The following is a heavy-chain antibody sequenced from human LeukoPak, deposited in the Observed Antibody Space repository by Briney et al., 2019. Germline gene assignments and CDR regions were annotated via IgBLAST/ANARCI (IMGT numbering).Heavy chain of an antibody. CDR3: ATGVTRYYYGMDV. D-gene: IGHD3-3*01. CDR1: GGSFSGYY. Sequence: PSETLSLTCAVYGGSFSGYYWSWIRQPPGKGLEWIGEINHSGSTNYNPSLKSRVTISVDTSKNQFSLKLSPVTAADTAVYYCATGVTRYYYGMDVWGQGTTVTVSS. J-gene: IGHJ6*02. V-gene: IGHV4-34*01. CDR2: INHSGST.